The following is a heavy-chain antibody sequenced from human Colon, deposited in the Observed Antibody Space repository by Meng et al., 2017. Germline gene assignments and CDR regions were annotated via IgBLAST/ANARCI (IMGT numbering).Heavy chain of an antibody. J-gene: IGHJ4*02. V-gene: IGHV4-31*02. CDR2: ISNSGSA. CDR1: GGSNISGGYY. CDR3: ARAGLHSYYFDF. D-gene: IGHD2-21*01. Sequence: QVQLQESGPGLVKLPQPLSLICSVSGGSNISGGYYWSWIRQHPQKGLEWIGYISNSGSAYYNPSLKSRVSISVDTSKNQFSLKMDTVTAADTALYYCARAGLHSYYFDFWGQGTLVTVSS.